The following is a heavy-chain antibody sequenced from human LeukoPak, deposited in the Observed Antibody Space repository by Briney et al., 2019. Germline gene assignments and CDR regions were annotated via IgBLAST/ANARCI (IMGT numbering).Heavy chain of an antibody. CDR2: ISYAGSNQ. J-gene: IGHJ4*02. Sequence: GGSLRLSCAASGFSFSSYGIHWVRQAPGKGLEWGAVISYAGSNQYYADSVRGRFTISRDNSKNTLYLQMNSLRAEDTAVYYCARDFSGASRIDYWGQGALVTVSS. D-gene: IGHD4/OR15-4a*01. V-gene: IGHV3-30*03. CDR1: GFSFSSYG. CDR3: ARDFSGASRIDY.